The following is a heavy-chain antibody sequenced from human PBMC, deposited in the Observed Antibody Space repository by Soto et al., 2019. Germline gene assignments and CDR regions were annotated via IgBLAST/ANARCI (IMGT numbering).Heavy chain of an antibody. Sequence: SETLSLTCTVSGGSITRGGYYWSWIRQHPGKGLEWIGYIYNSGTTNYNPSLKSRVTISVDTSKNQFSLKLTSVTAADTAVYYCARRYGGNLDYWGQGTLVTVSS. J-gene: IGHJ4*02. CDR2: IYNSGTT. V-gene: IGHV4-31*03. D-gene: IGHD1-26*01. CDR1: GGSITRGGYY. CDR3: ARRYGGNLDY.